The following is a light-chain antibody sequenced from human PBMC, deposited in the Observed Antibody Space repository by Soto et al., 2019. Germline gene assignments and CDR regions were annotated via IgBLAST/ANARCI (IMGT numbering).Light chain of an antibody. Sequence: EIVLTQSPGTLSLSPGERATLSCRASQSVSSSYLAWYQQKPGQAPRLLIYGASSRATGIPDRFSGSGSGTDFTLTISRLEPEDFAVYYCEQHFSTPYTFGQGTKLEIK. J-gene: IGKJ2*01. CDR2: GAS. V-gene: IGKV3-20*01. CDR1: QSVSSSY. CDR3: EQHFSTPYT.